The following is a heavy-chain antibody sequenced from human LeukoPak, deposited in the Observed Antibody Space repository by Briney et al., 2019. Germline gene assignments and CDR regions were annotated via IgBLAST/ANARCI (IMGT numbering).Heavy chain of an antibody. CDR3: ARGGFFRGGIWVAAAGTGLDY. D-gene: IGHD6-13*01. CDR2: FSHSGFP. Sequence: SETLSLTCAIYGGSFSGYSWTWIRQPPGKGLEWIGEFSHSGFPVYNPSLGGRVTISIDASKNQFSLKLNSVTAADTAVYYCARGGFFRGGIWVAAAGTGLDYWGQGTLVTVSS. J-gene: IGHJ4*02. CDR1: GGSFSGYS. V-gene: IGHV4-34*01.